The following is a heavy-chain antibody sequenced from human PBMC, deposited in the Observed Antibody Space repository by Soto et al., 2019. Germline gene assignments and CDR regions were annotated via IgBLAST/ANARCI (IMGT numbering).Heavy chain of an antibody. CDR2: VYTSDYT. Sequence: TSKTLSLTWIVSAAPIRSYYRHWRRQPPRKGLEWIGYVYTSDYTRYSSSLKSRVTISVDTSKSQFYLRLNSVTAADTAVYYCASSARHPGDFFYYNGMDVWGQGTTVTVSS. V-gene: IGHV4-59*03. J-gene: IGHJ6*01. CDR1: AAPIRSYY. D-gene: IGHD3-10*01. CDR3: ASSARHPGDFFYYNGMDV.